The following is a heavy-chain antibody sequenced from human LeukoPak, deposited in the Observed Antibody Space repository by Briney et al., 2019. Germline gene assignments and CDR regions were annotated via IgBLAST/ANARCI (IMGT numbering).Heavy chain of an antibody. D-gene: IGHD3-22*01. CDR3: ARANYDSSGYYLDFQH. CDR1: GFTFSSYS. CDR2: ISSSSSYI. V-gene: IGHV3-21*01. J-gene: IGHJ1*01. Sequence: PGGSLRLSCAASGFTFSSYSMNWVRQAPGKGLEWVSSISSSSSYIYYADSVKGRFTISRDNAKNSLYLQMNSLGAEDTAVYYCARANYDSSGYYLDFQHWGQGTLVTVSS.